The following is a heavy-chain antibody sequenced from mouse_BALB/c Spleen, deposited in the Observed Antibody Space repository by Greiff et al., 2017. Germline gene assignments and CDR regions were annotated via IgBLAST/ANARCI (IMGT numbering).Heavy chain of an antibody. CDR1: GYTFTDYY. Sequence: QVQLQQSGPELVKPGASVKISCKASGYTFTDYYINWVKQKPGQGLEWIGWIYPGSGNTKYNEKFKGKATLTVDTSSSTAYMQLSSLTSEDTAVYFCARAGLYDYGYSYGGYYFDYWGQGTTLTVSS. D-gene: IGHD2-4*01. J-gene: IGHJ2*01. CDR3: ARAGLYDYGYSYGGYYFDY. CDR2: IYPGSGNT. V-gene: IGHV1-84*02.